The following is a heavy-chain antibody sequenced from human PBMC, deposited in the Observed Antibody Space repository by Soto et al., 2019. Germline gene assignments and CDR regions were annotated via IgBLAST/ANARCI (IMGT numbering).Heavy chain of an antibody. V-gene: IGHV2-26*01. CDR3: ARIAYDILTGYYTPGAFDI. CDR2: IFSNDEK. Sequence: QVTLKESGPVLVKPTETLTLTCTVSGFSLSNARMGVSWIRQPPGKALEWLAHIFSNDEKSYSTSLKSRLTISKDTSKSQVVLTMTNMDPVDTATYYCARIAYDILTGYYTPGAFDIWGQGTMVTVSS. J-gene: IGHJ3*02. CDR1: GFSLSNARMG. D-gene: IGHD3-9*01.